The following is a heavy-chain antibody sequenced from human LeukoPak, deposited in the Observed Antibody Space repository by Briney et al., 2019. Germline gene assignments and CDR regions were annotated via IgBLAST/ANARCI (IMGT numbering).Heavy chain of an antibody. CDR2: IYHSAST. D-gene: IGHD3-16*01. CDR3: AREGSSVFVTDFDYIWGDSRRALDV. J-gene: IGHJ3*01. CDR1: GGSISTSSSY. Sequence: SETLSLTCTVSGGSISTSSSYGGWIRQPPGKGLVWIGSIYHSASTYYNPSLKNPVTISVDTSKNQFSLKLGSVTAADPAVYFCAREGSSVFVTDFDYIWGDSRRALDVWGQGTMVTVSS. V-gene: IGHV4-39*02.